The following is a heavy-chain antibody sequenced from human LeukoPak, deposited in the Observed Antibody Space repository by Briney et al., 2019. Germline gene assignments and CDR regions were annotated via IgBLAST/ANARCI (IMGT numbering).Heavy chain of an antibody. CDR1: GFTFDDYA. CDR2: ISWNSGSI. CDR3: AKGEDYDSSGYSYFDC. Sequence: GGSLRLSCAASGFTFDDYAMHWVRQAPGKGLEWVSGISWNSGSIGYADSVKGRFTISRDNAKNSLYLQMNSLRAEDMALYYCAKGEDYDSSGYSYFDCWGQGTLVTVSS. D-gene: IGHD3-22*01. J-gene: IGHJ4*02. V-gene: IGHV3-9*03.